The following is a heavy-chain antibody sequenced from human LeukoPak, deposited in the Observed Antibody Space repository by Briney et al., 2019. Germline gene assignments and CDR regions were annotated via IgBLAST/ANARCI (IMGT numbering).Heavy chain of an antibody. Sequence: GGSLRLSCAASGFTFDDYAMHWVRQAPGKGLEWVSGITWNSGNIGYADSVKGRFTISRDNAKNSLYLQMNSLRAEDTAVYYCAELGITMIGGVWGKGPTVTISS. V-gene: IGHV3-9*01. CDR2: ITWNSGNI. CDR3: AELGITMIGGV. J-gene: IGHJ6*04. D-gene: IGHD3-10*02. CDR1: GFTFDDYA.